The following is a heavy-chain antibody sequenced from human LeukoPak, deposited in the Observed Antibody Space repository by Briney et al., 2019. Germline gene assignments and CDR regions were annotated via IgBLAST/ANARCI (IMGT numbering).Heavy chain of an antibody. CDR2: ILSSGST. CDR3: ARGFWSGYSYYFDY. J-gene: IGHJ4*01. Sequence: PSETLSLTCTVSSGSINNYYWSWIRQTPGKGLEWIGYILSSGSTNYNPSVKSRVTISVDTSKNQFSLNLSSVTAAGTAVYYCARGFWSGYSYYFDYWGHGTLVTVSS. D-gene: IGHD3-3*01. CDR1: SGSINNYY. V-gene: IGHV4-59*01.